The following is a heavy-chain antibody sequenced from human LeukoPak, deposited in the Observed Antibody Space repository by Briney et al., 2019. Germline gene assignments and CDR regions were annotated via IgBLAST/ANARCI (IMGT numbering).Heavy chain of an antibody. CDR2: IKEDGSEK. CDR3: ATYTNWVAGDV. Sequence: PGGSLTLSCAASGFTFSESWMSWVRQAPGQGLQWVAAIKEDGSEKDYVDSVKGGFTISRDNAKSSLYLQMDSLRAEDTAVYYCATYTNWVAGDVWGQGTTVSVSS. D-gene: IGHD1-1*01. V-gene: IGHV3-7*01. J-gene: IGHJ6*02. CDR1: GFTFSESW.